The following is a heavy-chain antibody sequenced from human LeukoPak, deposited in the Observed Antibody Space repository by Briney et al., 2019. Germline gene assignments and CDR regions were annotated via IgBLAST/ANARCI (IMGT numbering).Heavy chain of an antibody. Sequence: GGSLRLSCAASGFTFSNSAMSWVRQAPGKGREWVSTLSGRGVTTYYADSVKGRFTISRDNCKNTLYLQMNSLRAEDTAVYYCAKGIYSSGWSYFDYWGHGTLVTVSS. CDR3: AKGIYSSGWSYFDY. CDR1: GFTFSNSA. J-gene: IGHJ4*01. CDR2: LSGRGVTT. D-gene: IGHD6-19*01. V-gene: IGHV3-23*01.